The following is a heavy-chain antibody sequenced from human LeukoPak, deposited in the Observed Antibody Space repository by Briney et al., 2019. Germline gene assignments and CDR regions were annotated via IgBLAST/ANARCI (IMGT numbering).Heavy chain of an antibody. J-gene: IGHJ4*02. CDR1: CYPLTSYG. CDR3: ARSCSSSSNFDY. Sequence: GASVKVSCKASCYPLTSYGITWVRQAPGQGAEWMGWISAYTGNTNYAQKFQGRVSMTTGTSTTTAYMELRSLRSDDTAVYYCARSCSSSSNFDYWGQGTLVTVSS. CDR2: ISAYTGNT. D-gene: IGHD6-6*01. V-gene: IGHV1-18*01.